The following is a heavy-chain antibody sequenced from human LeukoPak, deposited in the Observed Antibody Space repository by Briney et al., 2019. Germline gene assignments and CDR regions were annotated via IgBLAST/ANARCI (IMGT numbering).Heavy chain of an antibody. CDR1: GFIFSSSW. D-gene: IGHD1-26*01. CDR3: ARDGGSYSPQDY. J-gene: IGHJ4*02. V-gene: IGHV3-74*01. CDR2: INSDGNSP. Sequence: PGGSLRLSCAASGFIFSSSWMHWVRQAPGKGLVWVSCINSDGNSPTYADSVKGRFTISRDNAKNTLSLQMNSLRAEDTAVYYCARDGGSYSPQDYWGQGTPVTVSS.